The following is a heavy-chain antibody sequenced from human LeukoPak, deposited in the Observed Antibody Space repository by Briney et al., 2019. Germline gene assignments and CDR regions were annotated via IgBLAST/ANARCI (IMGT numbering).Heavy chain of an antibody. Sequence: PGGSLRLSCAASEFTFSSYEMNWIRQAPGKGLEWVSVIYSGGSTDYADSVKGRFTISRDTSKNTLYLQMNSLRVEDTAVYYCARSSHYDILTGYSEEDAFDIWGQGTMVTVSS. CDR2: IYSGGST. J-gene: IGHJ3*02. V-gene: IGHV3-53*01. CDR3: ARSSHYDILTGYSEEDAFDI. D-gene: IGHD3-9*01. CDR1: EFTFSSYE.